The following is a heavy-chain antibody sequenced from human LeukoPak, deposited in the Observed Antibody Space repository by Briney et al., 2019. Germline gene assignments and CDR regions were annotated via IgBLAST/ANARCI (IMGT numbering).Heavy chain of an antibody. CDR1: GGSISSGGYY. J-gene: IGHJ4*02. Sequence: SETLSLTCTVSGGSISSGGYYWSWIRQPPGKGLEWIGYIYHSGSTYYNPSLTSRVTISVDTSKNQFSLKLSSVTAADTAVYYCARSIQLWPHSTFDYWGQGTLVTVSS. CDR3: ARSIQLWPHSTFDY. D-gene: IGHD5-18*01. V-gene: IGHV4-30-2*01. CDR2: IYHSGST.